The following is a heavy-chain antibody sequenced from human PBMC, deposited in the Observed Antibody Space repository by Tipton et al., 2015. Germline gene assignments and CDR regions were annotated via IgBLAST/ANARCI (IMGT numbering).Heavy chain of an antibody. CDR1: GGSLNEYY. CDR2: IYYTGPT. CDR3: ARTKYYGLRWYFDP. D-gene: IGHD4-23*01. Sequence: TCSVSGGSLNEYYWSWIRQTPGKGLEWIGYIYYTGPTKYNPSLKSRVNISLDRAKNQFYLRLTSVTVADTAIYYCARTKYYGLRWYFDPWGKGTQVTVSS. J-gene: IGHJ5*02. V-gene: IGHV4-59*01.